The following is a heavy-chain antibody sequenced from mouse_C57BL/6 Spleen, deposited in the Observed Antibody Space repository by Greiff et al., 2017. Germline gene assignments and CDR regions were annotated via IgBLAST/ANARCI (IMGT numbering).Heavy chain of an antibody. J-gene: IGHJ1*03. D-gene: IGHD2-5*01. Sequence: QVQLQQPGAELVRPGSSVKLSCKASGYTFTSYWMHWVKQRPIQGLEWIGNIDPSDSETHYTQKFKDKATLTVDKSSSTAYMQLSSLTSEDSAVYYCARGGYSNPRWYVGVWGTGATVTVSS. V-gene: IGHV1-52*01. CDR2: IDPSDSET. CDR3: ARGGYSNPRWYVGV. CDR1: GYTFTSYW.